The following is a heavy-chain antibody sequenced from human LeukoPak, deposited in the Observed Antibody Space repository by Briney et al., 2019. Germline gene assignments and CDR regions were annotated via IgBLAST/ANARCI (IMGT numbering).Heavy chain of an antibody. CDR2: IYYSGST. Sequence: SETLSLTCTVSGGSISSYYWSWIRQPPGKGLEWIGYIYYSGSTNYNPSLKSRVTISVDTSKNQFSLKLSSVTAADTAVYYCARLSRQWSSFDYWGQGTLVTVSS. V-gene: IGHV4-59*08. CDR1: GGSISSYY. J-gene: IGHJ4*02. D-gene: IGHD6-19*01. CDR3: ARLSRQWSSFDY.